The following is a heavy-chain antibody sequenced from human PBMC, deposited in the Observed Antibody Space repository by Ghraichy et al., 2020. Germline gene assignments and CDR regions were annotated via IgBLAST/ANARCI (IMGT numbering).Heavy chain of an antibody. Sequence: GGSLRLSCAASGFTFSSYAMSWVRQAPGKGLEWVSAISGSSGSTYYADSVKGRFTISRDNSKNTLYLQMNSLRAEDTAVYYCAKDPGISDYASDYWGQGTMVTVSS. J-gene: IGHJ4*02. V-gene: IGHV3-23*01. CDR2: ISGSSGST. CDR3: AKDPGISDYASDY. CDR1: GFTFSSYA. D-gene: IGHD3-16*01.